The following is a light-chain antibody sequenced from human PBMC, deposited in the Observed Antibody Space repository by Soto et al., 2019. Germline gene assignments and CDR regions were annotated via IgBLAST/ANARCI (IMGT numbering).Light chain of an antibody. CDR2: DAS. Sequence: EIVLTQSPAILSMPPGERTTLSCRASQSVSSYFAWYQQKPGQAPRLLIYDASNRATGVPARFSGSGSGSDFTLTISSLEPEDFAVYYCQQRRYGPVTFGQGTKVEIK. CDR1: QSVSSY. CDR3: QQRRYGPVT. J-gene: IGKJ1*01. V-gene: IGKV3-11*01.